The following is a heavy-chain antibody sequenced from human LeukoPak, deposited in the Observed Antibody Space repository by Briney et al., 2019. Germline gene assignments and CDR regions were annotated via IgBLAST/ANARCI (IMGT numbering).Heavy chain of an antibody. CDR2: ISGSGGAT. Sequence: GGSLRLSCAASGFTFSRYDMSWVRQAPGKGLEWVSAISGSGGATHYADSVKGRFTISRDNSKNTLYLQMNSLKTEDTAVYYCTTDPRITVVRGVVITVDYWGQGTLVTVSS. D-gene: IGHD3-10*01. CDR3: TTDPRITVVRGVVITVDY. J-gene: IGHJ4*02. V-gene: IGHV3-23*01. CDR1: GFTFSRYD.